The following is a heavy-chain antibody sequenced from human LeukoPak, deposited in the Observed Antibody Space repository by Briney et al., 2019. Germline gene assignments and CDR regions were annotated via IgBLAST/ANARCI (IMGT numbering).Heavy chain of an antibody. CDR2: ISGSDGST. V-gene: IGHV3-23*01. CDR3: APLGYCSDTSCSDTDY. D-gene: IGHD2-2*01. CDR1: GFTFSSYA. Sequence: GGSLRVSCAASGFTFSSYAMSWVRQAPGNGLEWVSTISGSDGSTYYADSLKGRFTISRDNSKNTLYLQMNSLRAEDTAVYYCAPLGYCSDTSCSDTDYWGQGTLVTVSS. J-gene: IGHJ4*02.